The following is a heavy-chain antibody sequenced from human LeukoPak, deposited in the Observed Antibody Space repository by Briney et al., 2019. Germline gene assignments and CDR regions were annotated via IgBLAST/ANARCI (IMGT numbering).Heavy chain of an antibody. CDR1: GGSISSYY. CDR2: IYYSGST. J-gene: IGHJ5*02. Sequence: SETLSLTCTVSGGSISSYYWSWIWQPPGKGLEWIGYIYYSGSTNYNPSLKSRVTISVDTSKNQFSLKLSSVTAADTAVYYCARMSGIVVVPAADWFDPWGQGTLATVSS. V-gene: IGHV4-59*01. CDR3: ARMSGIVVVPAADWFDP. D-gene: IGHD2-2*01.